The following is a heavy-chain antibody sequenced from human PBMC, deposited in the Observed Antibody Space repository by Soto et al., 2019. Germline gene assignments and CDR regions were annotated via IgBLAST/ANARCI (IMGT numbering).Heavy chain of an antibody. Sequence: SETLSLTCAVSGGSISRGGYSWSWIRQPPGKGLEWIGYIYHSGSTNYNPSLKSRVTISVDKSKNQFSLKLSSVTAADTAVYYCAGWIQLQQYYYYGMDVWGQGTTVTVSS. CDR3: AGWIQLQQYYYYGMDV. D-gene: IGHD5-18*01. CDR1: GGSISRGGYS. J-gene: IGHJ6*02. V-gene: IGHV4-30-2*01. CDR2: IYHSGST.